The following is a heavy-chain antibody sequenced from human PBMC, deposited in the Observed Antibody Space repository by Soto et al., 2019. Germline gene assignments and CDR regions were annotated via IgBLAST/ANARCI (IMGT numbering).Heavy chain of an antibody. CDR2: IYYSGST. D-gene: IGHD2-8*01. Sequence: TLSLTYSVAWGSIISGGYYWSLIRQHPGKGLEWIGYIYYSGSTYYNPSLKSRVTISVDTSKNQFSLKLSSVTAADTAVYYCARGELMVYANYYYYYGMDVWGQGTTVTVSS. CDR1: WGSIISGGYY. V-gene: IGHV4-31*03. J-gene: IGHJ6*02. CDR3: ARGELMVYANYYYYYGMDV.